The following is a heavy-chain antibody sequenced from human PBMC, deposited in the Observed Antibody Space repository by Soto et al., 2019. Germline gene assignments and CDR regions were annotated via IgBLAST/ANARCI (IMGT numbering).Heavy chain of an antibody. Sequence: ASVTVSCKTSGYTFSNYGITWVRQAPGQPLEWLGWISLYSDGTNYAQKFQGRVSMTTDTSTTTAYMELRSLRSDDTAVYYCARVVPGPEAGFGHWSQGTMVTVSS. V-gene: IGHV1-18*01. J-gene: IGHJ5*02. CDR1: GYTFSNYG. CDR3: ARVVPGPEAGFGH. CDR2: ISLYSDGT.